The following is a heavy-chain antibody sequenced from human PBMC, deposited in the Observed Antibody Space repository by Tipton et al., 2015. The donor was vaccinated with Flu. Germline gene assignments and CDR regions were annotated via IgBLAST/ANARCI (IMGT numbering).Heavy chain of an antibody. D-gene: IGHD4-11*01. V-gene: IGHV4-38-2*01. CDR3: ARRDYSNYVSVPKNWFDS. J-gene: IGHJ5*01. CDR2: VHQAGTT. Sequence: GEALGSNYYWGWIRQPPGKGLEWLGNVHQAGTTYYSPSLRGRITITVDRPKNHFSLRLTSVTAADTAVYYCARRDYSNYVSVPKNWFDSWGQGILVTVSS. CDR1: GEALGSNYY.